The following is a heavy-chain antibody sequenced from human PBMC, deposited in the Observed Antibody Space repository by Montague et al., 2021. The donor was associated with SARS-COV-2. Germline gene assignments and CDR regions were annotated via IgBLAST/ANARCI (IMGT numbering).Heavy chain of an antibody. J-gene: IGHJ4*02. D-gene: IGHD6-13*01. CDR1: GFTFSGYV. Sequence: SLRLSCAASGFTFSGYVLAWVRQVPGRGMEWVAAISAGGGRTSHADSVKGRFIISRDNSKNTLYAQMNSLRAEDTAVYYCARVGSSWYEDYWGQGTPVTVSS. V-gene: IGHV3-23*01. CDR2: ISAGGGRT. CDR3: ARVGSSWYEDY.